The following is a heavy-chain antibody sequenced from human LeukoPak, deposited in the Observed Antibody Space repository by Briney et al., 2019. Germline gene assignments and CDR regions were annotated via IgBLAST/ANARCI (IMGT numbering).Heavy chain of an antibody. J-gene: IGHJ4*02. CDR1: NYTFTDCP. V-gene: IGHV1-18*01. CDR2: ISTRNGET. D-gene: IGHD3-10*01. CDR3: ARESGSGSYFYFDY. Sequence: PSLRLSCKPSNYTFTDCPITWVRQAPGQGLDWMGWISTRNGETHYARRFQGRATMTTDTFASTVYIEVRSLTSDDTALYYCARESGSGSYFYFDYWGPGTLVTVSS.